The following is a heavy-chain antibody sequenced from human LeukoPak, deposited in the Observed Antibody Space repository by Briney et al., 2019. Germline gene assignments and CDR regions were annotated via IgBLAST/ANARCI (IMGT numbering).Heavy chain of an antibody. CDR3: AKDLSADILTGYYFLTPDY. J-gene: IGHJ4*02. D-gene: IGHD3-9*01. CDR1: GFTFSNYW. Sequence: PGGSLRLSCAASGFTFSNYWMSWVRQAPGKGLEWVSAISGSGGSTYYADSVKGRFTISRDNSKNTLYLQMNSLRAEDTAVYYCAKDLSADILTGYYFLTPDYWGKGTLVTVSS. CDR2: ISGSGGST. V-gene: IGHV3-23*01.